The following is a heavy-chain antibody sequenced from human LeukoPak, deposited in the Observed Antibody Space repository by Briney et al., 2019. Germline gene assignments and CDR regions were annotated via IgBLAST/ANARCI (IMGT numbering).Heavy chain of an antibody. CDR1: GFRFGGYA. D-gene: IGHD3-10*02. CDR3: VRESVRDYYFDY. CDR2: IRSKALYGTS. J-gene: IGHJ4*02. V-gene: IGHV3-49*04. Sequence: GGSLRLSCTGSGFRFGGYALSWVRQAPGKGLEWVGFIRSKALYGTSEYAASVEGRFSISRDDSNSIAYLQMNSLKTEDTAVYFCVRESVRDYYFDYWEQGTLVTVSS.